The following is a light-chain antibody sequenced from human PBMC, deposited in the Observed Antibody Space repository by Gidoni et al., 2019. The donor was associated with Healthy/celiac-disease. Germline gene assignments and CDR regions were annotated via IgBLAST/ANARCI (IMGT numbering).Light chain of an antibody. Sequence: DIQMLQSPSSLSASVGDRVTITCRASQSISSYLNWYQQKPGKAPKLLIYAASSLQSGVPSRFSGSGSGTDFTLTISSLQPEDFATYYCQQSYSTPRTFXQXTKVEIK. CDR3: QQSYSTPRT. CDR1: QSISSY. CDR2: AAS. J-gene: IGKJ1*01. V-gene: IGKV1-39*01.